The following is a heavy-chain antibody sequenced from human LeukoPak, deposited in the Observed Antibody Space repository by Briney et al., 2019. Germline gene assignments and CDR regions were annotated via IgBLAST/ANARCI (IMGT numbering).Heavy chain of an antibody. J-gene: IGHJ4*01. CDR1: GFTFTNYW. D-gene: IGHD6-13*01. CDR2: ISNDGSSR. Sequence: GGSLRPSCAVSGFTFTNYWMHWVRQGQGKGLVWVSRISNDGSSRHYADSVKGRFTISRDNSKNMMYLQMNSLRAEDTAVYYCASASSHRIAAGGDYWGHGTLVTVSS. V-gene: IGHV3-74*01. CDR3: ASASSHRIAAGGDY.